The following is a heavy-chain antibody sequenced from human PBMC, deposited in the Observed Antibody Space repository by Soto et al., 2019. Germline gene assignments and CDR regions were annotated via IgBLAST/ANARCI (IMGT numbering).Heavy chain of an antibody. CDR3: AGGSFQNEYFQH. V-gene: IGHV4-59*01. CDR1: GGSISSYY. J-gene: IGHJ1*01. CDR2: IYYSGSA. Sequence: SETLSLTCTVSGGSISSYYWSWIRQPPGKGLEWIGYIYYSGSANYNPSLKSRVTISVDTSKNQFSLKLSSVTAADTAVYYCAGGSFQNEYFQHWGQGTLVTVSS. D-gene: IGHD1-26*01.